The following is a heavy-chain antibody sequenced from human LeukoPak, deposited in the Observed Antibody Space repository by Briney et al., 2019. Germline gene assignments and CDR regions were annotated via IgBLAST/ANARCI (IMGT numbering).Heavy chain of an antibody. D-gene: IGHD3-10*01. Sequence: ASVKVSCKASGYTFTSYGISWVRQAPGQGLEWMGWISAYNGSTNYAQKLQGRVTMTTDTSTSTAYMELRSLRSDDTAVYYCARDKGEGGTMVRGVIIGYYYYGMDVWGQGTTVTVSS. J-gene: IGHJ6*02. CDR1: GYTFTSYG. CDR2: ISAYNGST. V-gene: IGHV1-18*01. CDR3: ARDKGEGGTMVRGVIIGYYYYGMDV.